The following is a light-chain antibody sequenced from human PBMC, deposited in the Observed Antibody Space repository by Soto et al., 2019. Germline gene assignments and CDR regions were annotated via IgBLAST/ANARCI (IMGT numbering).Light chain of an antibody. V-gene: IGKV3-20*01. CDR1: QSVSSSY. CDR2: DAS. CDR3: QKYGSSPWT. Sequence: EIVLTQSPGTLSLSPVERVTLSCMASQSVSSSYLAWYQQKPGQAPRLLIYDASSRATGIPDRFSGSGSGTDFTLTISRLEPEDFAVYYCQKYGSSPWTFGQGTKVDIK. J-gene: IGKJ1*01.